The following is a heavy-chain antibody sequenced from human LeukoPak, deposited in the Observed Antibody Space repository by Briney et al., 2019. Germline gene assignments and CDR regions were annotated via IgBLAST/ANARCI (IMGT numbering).Heavy chain of an antibody. CDR2: INWNGGST. CDR3: ARVRDSSSWPDAFDI. CDR1: GFTFDDYG. Sequence: PGGSLRLSCAASGFTFDDYGMSWVRQAPGKGLEWVSGINWNGGSTGYADSVKGRFTISRDNAKNSLYLQMNSLRAEDTALYYCARVRDSSSWPDAFDIWGQGTTVTVSS. D-gene: IGHD6-13*01. J-gene: IGHJ3*02. V-gene: IGHV3-20*04.